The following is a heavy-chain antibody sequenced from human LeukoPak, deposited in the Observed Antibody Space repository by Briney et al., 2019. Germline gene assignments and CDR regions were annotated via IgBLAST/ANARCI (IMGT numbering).Heavy chain of an antibody. Sequence: SVKVSCKASGGTFSSYAISWVRQAPGQGLEWMGRIIPILGIANYAQKFQGRVTITADKSTSTAYMKLSSLRSEDTAVYYCATGLDYGGNSWDYFDYWGQGTLVTVSS. V-gene: IGHV1-69*04. CDR2: IIPILGIA. D-gene: IGHD4-23*01. J-gene: IGHJ4*02. CDR1: GGTFSSYA. CDR3: ATGLDYGGNSWDYFDY.